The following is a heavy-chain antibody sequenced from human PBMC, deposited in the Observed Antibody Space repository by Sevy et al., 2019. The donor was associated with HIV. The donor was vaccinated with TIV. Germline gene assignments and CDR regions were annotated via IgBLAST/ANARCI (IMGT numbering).Heavy chain of an antibody. CDR1: GYTFTAYY. V-gene: IGHV1-2*02. J-gene: IGHJ5*02. CDR3: ARKVMVSQNLLDP. Sequence: ASVKVSCKASGYTFTAYYLHWVRQAPGQGLEWMGWINPTSGVTNYPQKFQGRVTMTRDTSISTSYMELTRLRSDDTAVYYCARKVMVSQNLLDPWGQGTLVTVSS. CDR2: INPTSGVT. D-gene: IGHD3-16*02.